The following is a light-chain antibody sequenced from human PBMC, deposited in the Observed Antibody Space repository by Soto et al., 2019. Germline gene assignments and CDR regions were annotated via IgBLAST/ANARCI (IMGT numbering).Light chain of an antibody. J-gene: IGLJ1*01. CDR1: SSDVGSYNL. CDR3: CSYAGSSTPYV. Sequence: QSVLTQPASVSGSPGQSITISCTGTSSDVGSYNLVSWYQQHPGKAPKLRIYEVSKRPSGVSNRFSGSKSGNTASLTISGLQAEDEADYYCCSYAGSSTPYVFGTGTKVTVL. V-gene: IGLV2-23*02. CDR2: EVS.